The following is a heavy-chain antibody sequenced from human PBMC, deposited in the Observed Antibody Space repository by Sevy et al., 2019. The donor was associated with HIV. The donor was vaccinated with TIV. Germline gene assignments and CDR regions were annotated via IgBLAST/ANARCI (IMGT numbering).Heavy chain of an antibody. V-gene: IGHV3-64D*06. Sequence: GGSLRLSCAASGFTFSSYAMSWVRQAPGKGLEYVSLISGNGGSTYYADSVKGRFTISRDNFKKTLYLQMSSLRAEDTAVYYCVTRGGLVGATDFDYWGQGTRVTVSS. J-gene: IGHJ4*02. CDR1: GFTFSSYA. CDR2: ISGNGGST. CDR3: VTRGGLVGATDFDY. D-gene: IGHD1-26*01.